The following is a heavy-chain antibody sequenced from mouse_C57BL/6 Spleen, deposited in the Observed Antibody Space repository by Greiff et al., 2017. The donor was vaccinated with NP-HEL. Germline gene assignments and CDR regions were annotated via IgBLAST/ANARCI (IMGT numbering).Heavy chain of an antibody. CDR1: GYAFSSYW. J-gene: IGHJ4*01. CDR3: ARSGSSNAMDY. CDR2: IYPGDGDT. V-gene: IGHV1-80*01. Sequence: VQLKESGAELVKPGASVKISCKASGYAFSSYWMNWVKQRPGKGLEWIGQIYPGDGDTNYYGKFKGKATLTADKSSSTAYMQLSSLTSEDSAVYFCARSGSSNAMDYWGQGTSVTVSS. D-gene: IGHD1-1*02.